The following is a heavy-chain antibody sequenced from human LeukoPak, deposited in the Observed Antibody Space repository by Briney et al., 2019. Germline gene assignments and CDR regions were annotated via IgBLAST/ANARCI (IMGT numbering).Heavy chain of an antibody. CDR3: ARFTPTAMVTADY. CDR1: GFTFSSYS. V-gene: IGHV3-21*01. J-gene: IGHJ4*02. CDR2: ISSSSSYI. D-gene: IGHD5-18*01. Sequence: GGSLRLSCAASGFTFSSYSMNWVRQAPGKGLEWVSSISSSSSYIYYADSVKGRFTISRDNAKNSLCLQMNSLRAEDTAVYYCARFTPTAMVTADYWGQGTLVTVSS.